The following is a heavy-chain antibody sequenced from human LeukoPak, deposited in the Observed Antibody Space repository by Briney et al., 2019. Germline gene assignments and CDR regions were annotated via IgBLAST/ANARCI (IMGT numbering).Heavy chain of an antibody. V-gene: IGHV3-53*01. CDR3: ARRMAVAGCYDY. J-gene: IGHJ4*02. CDR2: IYSGGST. D-gene: IGHD6-19*01. Sequence: GGTLRLSCAASGFTFSSYGMSWVRQAPGKGLEWVSVIYSGGSTYYADSVKGRFTISRDNSKNTLYLQMNSLRAEDTAVYYCARRMAVAGCYDYWGQGTLVTVSS. CDR1: GFTFSSYG.